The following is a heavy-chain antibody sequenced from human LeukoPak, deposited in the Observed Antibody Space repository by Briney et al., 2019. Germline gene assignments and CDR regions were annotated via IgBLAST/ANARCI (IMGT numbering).Heavy chain of an antibody. D-gene: IGHD2-21*01. CDR3: ARGISGGFDI. CDR2: IIPNSGAT. V-gene: IGHV1-2*06. CDR1: GYIFTAYH. J-gene: IGHJ3*02. Sequence: APVKVSCKPSGYIFTAYHLHWVRQAPGQGLEWMGRIIPNSGATNYAQNFQGRVTMTRDTSISTAYMDLSRLSPDDTAVYYCARGISGGFDIWGQGTKVTVSS.